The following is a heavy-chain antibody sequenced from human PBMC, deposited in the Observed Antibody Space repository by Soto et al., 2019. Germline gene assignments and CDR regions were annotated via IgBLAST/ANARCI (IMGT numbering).Heavy chain of an antibody. Sequence: ASVKVSCKASGYTFTSYDINWVRQATGQGLEWMGWMNPNSGNTGYAQKFQGRVTMTRDISTSTAYVELSSLRFEDTAVYYCASEARDYGYYYGMVVWGQGPTGTVSS. CDR2: MNPNSGNT. J-gene: IGHJ6*02. D-gene: IGHD4-17*01. CDR3: ASEARDYGYYYGMVV. V-gene: IGHV1-8*01. CDR1: GYTFTSYD.